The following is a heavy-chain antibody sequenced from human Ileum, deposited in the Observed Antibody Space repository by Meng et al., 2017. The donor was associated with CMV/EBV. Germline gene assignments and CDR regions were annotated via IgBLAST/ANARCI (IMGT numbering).Heavy chain of an antibody. CDR1: GDSISGSNTA. CDR2: TFYRSKWYY. Sequence: VKLQQAGPGLVKPSQTLSLTCVISGDSISGSNTAWNWLRQSPSTGLEWLGRTFYRSKWYYDYAVSVNSRIAIIPDTSKNQLSLQLNSVTPEDTAAYYCTSGWGLNYWGQGTLVTVSS. D-gene: IGHD3-10*01. V-gene: IGHV6-1*01. J-gene: IGHJ4*02. CDR3: TSGWGLNY.